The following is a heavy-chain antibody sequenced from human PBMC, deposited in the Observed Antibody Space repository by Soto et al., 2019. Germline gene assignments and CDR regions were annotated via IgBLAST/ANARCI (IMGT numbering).Heavy chain of an antibody. CDR3: ARGMGYSPYLYGMDV. J-gene: IGHJ6*02. CDR2: ISGSGGST. Sequence: GGSLRLSCAASGFTFSSYAMSWVRQAPGKGLEWVSAISGSGGSTYYADSVKGRFTISRDNSKNTLYLQMNSLRAEDTAVYYCARGMGYSPYLYGMDVWGQGTTVTVSS. CDR1: GFTFSSYA. D-gene: IGHD2-8*01. V-gene: IGHV3-23*01.